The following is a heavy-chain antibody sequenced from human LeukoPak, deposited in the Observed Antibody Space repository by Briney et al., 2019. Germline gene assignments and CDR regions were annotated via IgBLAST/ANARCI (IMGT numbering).Heavy chain of an antibody. D-gene: IGHD1-1*01. Sequence: SETLSLTCTVSGGSISSGDYYWSWIRQPPGKGLEWIGYIYYSGSTYYNPSLKSRVTISVDTSKNQFSLELSSVTAADTAVYYCARWTGTTGWIDYWGQGTLVTVSS. CDR3: ARWTGTTGWIDY. CDR1: GGSISSGDYY. J-gene: IGHJ4*02. CDR2: IYYSGST. V-gene: IGHV4-30-4*08.